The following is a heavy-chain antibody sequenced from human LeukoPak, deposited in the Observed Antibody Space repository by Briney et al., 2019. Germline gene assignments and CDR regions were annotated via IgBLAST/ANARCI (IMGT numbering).Heavy chain of an antibody. Sequence: GASVKVSCKASGFTFTSSAMQWVRQARGQRLEWIGWIVVGSGNTNYAQKFQERVTITRDMSTSTAYMELSSLRSEDTAVYYCAAESYDILTGPFDPWGQGTLVTVSS. CDR1: GFTFTSSA. V-gene: IGHV1-58*02. CDR2: IVVGSGNT. D-gene: IGHD3-9*01. CDR3: AAESYDILTGPFDP. J-gene: IGHJ5*02.